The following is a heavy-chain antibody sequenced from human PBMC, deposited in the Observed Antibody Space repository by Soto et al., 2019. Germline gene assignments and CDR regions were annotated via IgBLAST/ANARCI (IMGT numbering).Heavy chain of an antibody. CDR1: GYTFTSYA. Sequence: GASVKVSCKASGYTFTSYAMHWVRQAPGQRLEWMGWINAGNGNTKYSQKFQGGVTITRDTSASTAYMELSSLRSEDTAVYYCARDRIAARPFFTYNWFDPWGQGTLVTVSS. J-gene: IGHJ5*02. CDR2: INAGNGNT. CDR3: ARDRIAARPFFTYNWFDP. V-gene: IGHV1-3*01. D-gene: IGHD6-6*01.